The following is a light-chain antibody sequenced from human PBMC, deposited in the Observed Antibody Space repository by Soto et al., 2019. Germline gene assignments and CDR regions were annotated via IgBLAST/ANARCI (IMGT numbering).Light chain of an antibody. CDR3: SSYTSSSTPL. Sequence: QSALTQPASVSGSPGQSITISCTGTSSDVDGYKYVSWYQQHPGKAPKLMIYDVSNRPSGVSNRFSGSKSGNTASLTISGLQAEDEGDYYCSSYTSSSTPLFGGGTKLTVL. CDR2: DVS. V-gene: IGLV2-14*03. J-gene: IGLJ2*01. CDR1: SSDVDGYKY.